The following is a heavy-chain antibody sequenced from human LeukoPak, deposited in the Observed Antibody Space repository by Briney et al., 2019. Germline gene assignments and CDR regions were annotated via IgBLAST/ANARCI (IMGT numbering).Heavy chain of an antibody. CDR3: ARTFYYDSSGYYSDAFDI. Sequence: SQTLSLTCTVSGGSISSDSYYWSWIRQPAGKGLEWIGRIYTSGSTNYNPSLKSRVTISVDTSKNQFSLKLSSVTAADTAVYYCARTFYYDSSGYYSDAFDIWGQGTMVTVSS. CDR2: IYTSGST. J-gene: IGHJ3*02. V-gene: IGHV4-61*02. D-gene: IGHD3-22*01. CDR1: GGSISSDSYY.